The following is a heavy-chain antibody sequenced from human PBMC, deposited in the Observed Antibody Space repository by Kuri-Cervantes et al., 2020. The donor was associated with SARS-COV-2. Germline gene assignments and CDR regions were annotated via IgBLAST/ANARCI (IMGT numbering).Heavy chain of an antibody. CDR1: GFTFSSYA. CDR2: ISYDGSYK. J-gene: IGHJ4*02. D-gene: IGHD3-22*01. CDR3: ARVDYFDSNGYYQPFDY. V-gene: IGHV3-30-3*01. Sequence: GGSLRFSCAASGFTFSSYAIHWVRQAPGKGLEWVALISYDGSYKYCADSVKGRFTISRDNSKNTLYLQTNSLRAEDTAVYYCARVDYFDSNGYYQPFDYWGQGTLVTVSS.